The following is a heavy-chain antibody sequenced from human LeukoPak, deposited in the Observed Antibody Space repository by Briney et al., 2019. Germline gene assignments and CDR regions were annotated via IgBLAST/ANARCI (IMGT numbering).Heavy chain of an antibody. CDR2: MNPNSGNT. D-gene: IGHD2-15*01. V-gene: IGHV1-8*01. CDR1: GYTFTSYD. CDR3: ARVVSMGVAATGY. J-gene: IGHJ4*02. Sequence: ASVKVSCKASGYTFTSYDINWVRQGTGQGLEWMGWMNPNSGNTGYAQKFQGRVTMTRNTSISTAYMELSSLRSEDTAVYYCARVVSMGVAATGYWGQGTLVTVSS.